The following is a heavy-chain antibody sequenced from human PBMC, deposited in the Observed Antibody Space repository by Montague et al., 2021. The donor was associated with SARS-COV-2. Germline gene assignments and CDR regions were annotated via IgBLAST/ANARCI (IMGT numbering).Heavy chain of an antibody. CDR1: GGSFSGYY. CDR2: INHSGST. V-gene: IGHV4-34*01. CDR3: ASVYTVTYYFDY. J-gene: IGHJ4*02. Sequence: SETLSLTCAVYGGSFSGYYWSWIRQPPGKGLEWIGEINHSGSTNXNPSLKSRVTISVDTSKNQFSLKLSSVTAADTAVYYCASVYTVTYYFDYWGRGTLVTVSS. D-gene: IGHD4-17*01.